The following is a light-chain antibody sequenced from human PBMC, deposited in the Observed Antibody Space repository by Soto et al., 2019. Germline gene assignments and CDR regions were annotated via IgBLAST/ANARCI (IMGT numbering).Light chain of an antibody. CDR3: SSYTSSSTVV. CDR2: DVS. Sequence: QSVLTQPASVSGSPGQSITISCTGTSSDVGGYNYVSWYQQHPGKAPKLMIYDVSNRPSGVSNRFSGSKYGNTASLTISGLQAEDEPDYYCSSYTSSSTVVFGGGTKLTVL. J-gene: IGLJ2*01. V-gene: IGLV2-14*01. CDR1: SSDVGGYNY.